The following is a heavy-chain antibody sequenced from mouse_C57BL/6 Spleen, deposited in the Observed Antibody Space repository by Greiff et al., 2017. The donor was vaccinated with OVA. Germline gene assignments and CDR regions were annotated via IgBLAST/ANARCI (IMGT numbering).Heavy chain of an antibody. J-gene: IGHJ4*01. CDR2: INPSNGGT. Sequence: QVQLQQPGTELVKPGASVKLSCKASGYTFTSYWMHWVKQRPGQGLEWIGNINPSNGGTNYNEKFKSKATLTVDKSSSTAYMQLSSLTSEDSAVYYCARSGGYYGDYYAMDYWGQGTSVTVSS. CDR3: ARSGGYYGDYYAMDY. D-gene: IGHD1-1*02. CDR1: GYTFTSYW. V-gene: IGHV1-53*01.